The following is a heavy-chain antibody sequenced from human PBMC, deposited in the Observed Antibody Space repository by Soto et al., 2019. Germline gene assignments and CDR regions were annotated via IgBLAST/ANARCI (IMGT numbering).Heavy chain of an antibody. J-gene: IGHJ4*03. V-gene: IGHV1-2*04. CDR2: INAKSGDT. Sequence: ASVKVSCKASGYTFTGKYLPWXRQAPGQGLEWMGWINAKSGDTNYXXXXXGWVTMTRDTSISKAXMELSRHRXDDTXXXXCXRXXXXXXXSGXXXXGQGT. CDR1: GYTFTGKY. CDR3: XRXXXXXXXSGXXX.